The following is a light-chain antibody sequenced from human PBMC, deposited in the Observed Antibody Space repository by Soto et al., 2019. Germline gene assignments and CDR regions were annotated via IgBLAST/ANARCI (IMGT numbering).Light chain of an antibody. CDR2: SAS. CDR1: QSVSTS. J-gene: IGKJ2*01. CDR3: QQYIHGYT. V-gene: IGKV3-15*01. Sequence: EVVITQSPATLSVFPGERVSLACRASQSVSTSLAWYQQKRGQAPRLLIYSASTRATGIPARFSGSGSGTEFTLTISSLESEDFAVYYCQQYIHGYTFGQGTELEIK.